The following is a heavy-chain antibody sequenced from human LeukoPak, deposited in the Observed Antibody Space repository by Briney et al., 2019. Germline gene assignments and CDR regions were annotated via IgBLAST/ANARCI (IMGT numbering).Heavy chain of an antibody. V-gene: IGHV4-34*01. D-gene: IGHD3-10*01. Sequence: SETLSLTCAVYGVSFSGYYWSWIRQPPGKGLEWIGEINHSGSTNYNPSLKSRVTISVDTSKNQFSLKLSSVTAADTAVYYCARGGKWFVSYYYMDVWGKGTTVTVSS. CDR2: INHSGST. CDR3: ARGGKWFVSYYYMDV. J-gene: IGHJ6*03. CDR1: GVSFSGYY.